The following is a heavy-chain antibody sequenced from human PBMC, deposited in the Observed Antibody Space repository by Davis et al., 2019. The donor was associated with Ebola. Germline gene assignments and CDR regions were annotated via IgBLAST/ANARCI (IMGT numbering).Heavy chain of an antibody. J-gene: IGHJ4*02. V-gene: IGHV1-2*04. CDR3: ARGRPLLWFGELLYNY. CDR1: GFTFSSYA. Sequence: GESLKISCAASGFTFSSYAMHWVRQAPGQGLEWMGWINPNSGGTNYAQKFQGWVTMTRDTSISTAYMELSRLRSDDTAVYYCARGRPLLWFGELLYNYWGQGTLVTVSS. D-gene: IGHD3-10*01. CDR2: INPNSGGT.